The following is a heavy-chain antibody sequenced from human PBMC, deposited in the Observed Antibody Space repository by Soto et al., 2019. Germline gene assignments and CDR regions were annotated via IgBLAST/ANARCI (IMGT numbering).Heavy chain of an antibody. Sequence: GGSLRLSCAASGFTFSSYAMSWVRQAPGRGLEWVSAISGSGGSTYYADSVKGRFTISRDNSKNTLYLQMNSLRAEDTAVYYCAKDVVVAVWGFDYWGQGTLVTVSS. V-gene: IGHV3-23*01. CDR1: GFTFSSYA. D-gene: IGHD2-15*01. CDR2: ISGSGGST. CDR3: AKDVVVAVWGFDY. J-gene: IGHJ4*02.